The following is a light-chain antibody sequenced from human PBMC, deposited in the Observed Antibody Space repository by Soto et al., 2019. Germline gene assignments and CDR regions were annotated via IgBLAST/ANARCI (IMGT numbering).Light chain of an antibody. CDR3: CSYVGTDSSFV. CDR2: DVN. CDR1: SSDVGGYNF. V-gene: IGLV2-11*01. J-gene: IGLJ6*01. Sequence: QSALTQPRSVSGSPGQTVTITCTGTSSDVGGYNFVSWYQQHPGKAPKLMIYDVNIRPSGVPDRFSGSKSGITASLTISGLQAEDEADYFCCSYVGTDSSFVFGSGTKVTVL.